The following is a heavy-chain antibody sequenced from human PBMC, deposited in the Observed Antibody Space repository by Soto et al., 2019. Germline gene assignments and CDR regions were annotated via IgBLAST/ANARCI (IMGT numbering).Heavy chain of an antibody. CDR2: ISDDGSNK. V-gene: IGHV3-30*18. D-gene: IGHD6-13*01. Sequence: RGSLRLSGAASGFSFSSYGMHWVRQAPAKGLEWLKLISDDGSNKEYVDSVRGRFTISRDNSENTLYLQMKSLKPEDTAVYYCAKEPYSFTWYGSNGLDVWGQGTTVIVYS. CDR1: GFSFSSYG. J-gene: IGHJ6*02. CDR3: AKEPYSFTWYGSNGLDV.